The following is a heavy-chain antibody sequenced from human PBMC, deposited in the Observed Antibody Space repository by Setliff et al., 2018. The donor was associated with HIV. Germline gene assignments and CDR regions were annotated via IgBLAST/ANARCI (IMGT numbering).Heavy chain of an antibody. D-gene: IGHD6-6*01. CDR2: VYSSGST. V-gene: IGHV4-39*07. Sequence: LSLTCTVSGDSLSSTGDHWGWIRQPPGRGLEWIGNVYSSGSTYYNPSLKSRVTISVDTSKNQFSLKLTSVTAADTAVYYCARFSTSSGGTFDYWGQGTLVTVSS. CDR1: GDSLSSTGDH. J-gene: IGHJ4*02. CDR3: ARFSTSSGGTFDY.